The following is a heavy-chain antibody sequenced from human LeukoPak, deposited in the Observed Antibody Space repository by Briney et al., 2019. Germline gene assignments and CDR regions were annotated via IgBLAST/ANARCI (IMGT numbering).Heavy chain of an antibody. J-gene: IGHJ4*02. D-gene: IGHD3-3*01. V-gene: IGHV1-8*01. CDR3: AREGVTIFGVVIHTSFDY. Sequence: ASVKVSCKASGYTFTSYDINWVRQATGQGLEWMGWMNPNSGNTGYAQKFQGRVTMTRNTSISTAYMELSSLRSEDTAVYYCAREGVTIFGVVIHTSFDYWGQGTLVTVSS. CDR2: MNPNSGNT. CDR1: GYTFTSYD.